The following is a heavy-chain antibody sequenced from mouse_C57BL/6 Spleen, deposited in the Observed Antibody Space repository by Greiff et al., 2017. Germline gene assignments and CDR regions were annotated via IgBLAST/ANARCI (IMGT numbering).Heavy chain of an antibody. J-gene: IGHJ2*01. CDR3: AREEALITTVVAFDY. Sequence: EVQLQESGPELVKPGASVKISCKASGYSFTGYFMYWVKQSHGKSLEWFGRIIPYNGDTFYNQKFKGKATLTVDKSSSTAHMELLGLTSEDFAVYYCAREEALITTVVAFDYWGQGTTLTVSS. CDR1: GYSFTGYF. CDR2: IIPYNGDT. D-gene: IGHD1-1*01. V-gene: IGHV1-37*01.